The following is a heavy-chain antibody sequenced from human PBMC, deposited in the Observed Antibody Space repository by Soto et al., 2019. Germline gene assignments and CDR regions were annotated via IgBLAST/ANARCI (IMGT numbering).Heavy chain of an antibody. J-gene: IGHJ5*02. CDR1: CGTISGYY. V-gene: IGHV4-4*07. Sequence: SETLSLTCSVSCGTISGYYWTWIRQPAGKGLEWIGRIYSSGNTKYNPSLQSRVTMSLDTSNNQFSLRLTSVTAADTAVYYCARGQRFSDWFDPWGQGTLVTVSS. CDR3: ARGQRFSDWFDP. CDR2: IYSSGNT. D-gene: IGHD3-3*01.